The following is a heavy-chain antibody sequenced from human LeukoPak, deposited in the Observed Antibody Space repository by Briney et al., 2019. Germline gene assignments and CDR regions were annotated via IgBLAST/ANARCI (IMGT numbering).Heavy chain of an antibody. V-gene: IGHV3-66*02. CDR3: AARKLNWSYVPHYCYYGMDG. J-gene: IGHJ6*02. D-gene: IGHD1-7*01. CDR2: IYNGGSA. Sequence: GGSLRLSCAASGFTFSSNYMSWVRQAPGKGLEWVSDIYNGGSAYYADAVNGRFTISRDDSKNTLYIQMNSLRAEDTAVYYCAARKLNWSYVPHYCYYGMDGWGQGTSVTVSS. CDR1: GFTFSSNY.